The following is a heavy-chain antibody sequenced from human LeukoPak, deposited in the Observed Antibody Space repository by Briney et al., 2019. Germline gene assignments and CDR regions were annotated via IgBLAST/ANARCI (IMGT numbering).Heavy chain of an antibody. D-gene: IGHD6-19*01. V-gene: IGHV3-33*01. J-gene: IGHJ4*02. CDR2: IWYDGSNK. CDR1: GFTFSSYG. Sequence: GGSLRLSCAASGFTFSSYGMHWVRQAPGKGLEWVAVIWYDGSNKYYADSVKGRFTISRDNSKNMLYLQMNSLRAEDTAVYYCARDLDGSGWYFDYWGQGTLVTVSS. CDR3: ARDLDGSGWYFDY.